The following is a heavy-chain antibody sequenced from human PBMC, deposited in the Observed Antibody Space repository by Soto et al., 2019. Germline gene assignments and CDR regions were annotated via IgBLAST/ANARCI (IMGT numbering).Heavy chain of an antibody. V-gene: IGHV3-30*18. CDR1: GFTFSSYG. D-gene: IGHD6-13*01. Sequence: GGSLRLSGAASGFTFSSYGMHWVRQAPGKGLEWVAVISYDGSNKYYADSVKGRFTISRDNSKNTLYLQMNSLRAEDTAVYYCAKDRGGSWSLFDYWGQGTLVTVSS. CDR2: ISYDGSNK. CDR3: AKDRGGSWSLFDY. J-gene: IGHJ4*02.